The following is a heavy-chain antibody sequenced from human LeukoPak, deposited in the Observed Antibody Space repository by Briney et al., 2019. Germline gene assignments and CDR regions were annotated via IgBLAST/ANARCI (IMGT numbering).Heavy chain of an antibody. CDR3: AMDYGGNSDSGDY. Sequence: SETPSLTCTVSGGSISSYYWSWIRQPPGKGLEWIGYIYYSGSTNYNPSLKSRVTISVDTSKNQFSLKLSSVTAADTAVYYCAMDYGGNSDSGDYWGQGTLVTVSS. J-gene: IGHJ4*02. D-gene: IGHD4-23*01. V-gene: IGHV4-59*08. CDR1: GGSISSYY. CDR2: IYYSGST.